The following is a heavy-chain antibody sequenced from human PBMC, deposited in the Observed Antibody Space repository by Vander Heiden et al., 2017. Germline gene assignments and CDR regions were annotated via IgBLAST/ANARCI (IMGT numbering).Heavy chain of an antibody. J-gene: IGHJ4*02. D-gene: IGHD3-10*01. CDR1: GFTVSGYW. CDR3: ARDWVEIWFGELLDY. Sequence: EVQVVESGGGSVQPGGSLGLSCSASGFTVSGYWMSWVRQARGKGLEWVANIKQDGSEKYYGDSVKGRFTISRDNAKNSLYLQMNSLRAGDTAVYYCARDWVEIWFGELLDYWGQGTLVTVSS. CDR2: IKQDGSEK. V-gene: IGHV3-7*01.